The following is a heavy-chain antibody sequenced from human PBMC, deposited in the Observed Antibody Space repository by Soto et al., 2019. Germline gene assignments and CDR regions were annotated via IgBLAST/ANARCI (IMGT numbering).Heavy chain of an antibody. CDR1: GFTFINAW. V-gene: IGHV3-15*01. CDR3: TTDRYWGITPFDY. J-gene: IGHJ4*02. CDR2: IKSKTDGGTT. D-gene: IGHD2-8*02. Sequence: EVQLVESGGGLVKPGGSLRLSCAASGFTFINAWMSWVRQAPGKGRGWVGRIKSKTDGGTTDYAAPVKGRFTISRDDSKNTLYLQMNSLKTEDTAVYYCTTDRYWGITPFDYWGQGTLVTVSS.